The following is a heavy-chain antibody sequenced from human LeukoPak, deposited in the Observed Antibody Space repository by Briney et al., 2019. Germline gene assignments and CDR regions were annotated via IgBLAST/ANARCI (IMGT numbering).Heavy chain of an antibody. J-gene: IGHJ5*02. CDR3: AKEVVVAATLLGWFDP. CDR2: ISSSSSYI. CDR1: GFTFSSYS. D-gene: IGHD2-15*01. V-gene: IGHV3-21*04. Sequence: PGGSLRLSCAACGFTFSSYSMKWVRQATGKGLEWVSCISSSSSYIYYADLVKGRFTISRDNAKNSLYLQMNSLRAEDTAVYYCAKEVVVAATLLGWFDPWGQGTLVTVSS.